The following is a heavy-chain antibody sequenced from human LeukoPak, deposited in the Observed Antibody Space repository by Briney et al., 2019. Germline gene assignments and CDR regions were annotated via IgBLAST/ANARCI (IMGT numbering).Heavy chain of an antibody. CDR2: INPNSGGT. J-gene: IGHJ5*02. V-gene: IGHV1-2*04. CDR3: ARERSLEGVDGWFDP. CDR1: GYTFTGYY. D-gene: IGHD3-3*01. Sequence: GASVKVSCKASGYTFTGYYMHWVRQAPGQGLEWMGWINPNSGGTNYAQKFQGWVTMIRDTSISTAYMELSRLRSDDTAVYYCARERSLEGVDGWFDPWGQGTLVTVSS.